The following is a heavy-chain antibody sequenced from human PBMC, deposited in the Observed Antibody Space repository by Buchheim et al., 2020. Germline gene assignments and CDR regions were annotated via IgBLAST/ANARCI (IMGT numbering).Heavy chain of an antibody. CDR1: GGSFSGYY. J-gene: IGHJ5*02. CDR3: ARGPYDFWSGYGFDP. Sequence: QVQLQQWGAGLLKPSETLSLTCAVYGGSFSGYYWSWIRQPPGKGLEWIGEINHSGSTNYNPSLKSRVTISVDTSKNQFSLKLSSVTAADTAVYYCARGPYDFWSGYGFDPWGQGT. V-gene: IGHV4-34*01. D-gene: IGHD3-3*01. CDR2: INHSGST.